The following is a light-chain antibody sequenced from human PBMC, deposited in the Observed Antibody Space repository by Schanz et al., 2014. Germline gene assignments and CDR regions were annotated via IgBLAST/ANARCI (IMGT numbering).Light chain of an antibody. Sequence: SVPTQPPSASGPPGQRVTISCSGYFSYIGGNSVKWNRQLPGTAPKLLIYRNNQRPSGVPDGFSGSKSGTSASLAISGLRSGDEADNYCAPWDDILNGQGVFGGGTKVTVL. J-gene: IGLJ3*02. CDR3: APWDDILNGQGV. V-gene: IGLV1-47*01. CDR1: FSYIGGNS. CDR2: RNN.